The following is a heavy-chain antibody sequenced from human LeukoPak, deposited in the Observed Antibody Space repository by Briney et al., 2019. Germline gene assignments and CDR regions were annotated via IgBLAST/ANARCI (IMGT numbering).Heavy chain of an antibody. Sequence: QPGGSLRLSCAASGFTFSSSAMSWVRQTPGGGLEWVSAISGGGGNAYYADSVKGRFTISRDNSKNTLYLQKNSLRAEDTAVYYWAKGGLRYELRNWFDPWGQGTLVTVSS. CDR3: AKGGLRYELRNWFDP. J-gene: IGHJ5*02. CDR1: GFTFSSSA. CDR2: ISGGGGNA. D-gene: IGHD5/OR15-5a*01. V-gene: IGHV3-23*01.